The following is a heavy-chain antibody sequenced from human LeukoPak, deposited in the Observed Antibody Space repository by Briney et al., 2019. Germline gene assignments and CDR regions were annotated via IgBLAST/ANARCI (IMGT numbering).Heavy chain of an antibody. CDR2: ISSSSSTI. CDR3: ARDHCSSTSCYLRYWFDP. V-gene: IGHV3-48*04. Sequence: GGSLRLSCAASGFTFSSYSMNWVRQAPGKGLEWVSYISSSSSTIYYADSVKGRFTISRDNAKNSLYLQMNSLRAEDTAVYYCARDHCSSTSCYLRYWFDPWGQGTLVTVSS. J-gene: IGHJ5*02. CDR1: GFTFSSYS. D-gene: IGHD2-2*01.